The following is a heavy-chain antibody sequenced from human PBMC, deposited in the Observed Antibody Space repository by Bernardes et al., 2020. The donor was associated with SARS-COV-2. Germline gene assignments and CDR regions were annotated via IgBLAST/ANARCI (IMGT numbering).Heavy chain of an antibody. CDR2: IWYDGSNK. Sequence: GSLRLSCAASGFTFSSYGMHWVRQAPGKGLEWVAVIWYDGSNKYYADSVKGRFTISRDNSKNTLYLQMNSLRAEDTALYYCARDKRYNDNWYEDYFDYWGQGTLV. J-gene: IGHJ4*02. CDR3: ARDKRYNDNWYEDYFDY. CDR1: GFTFSSYG. D-gene: IGHD1-1*01. V-gene: IGHV3-33*01.